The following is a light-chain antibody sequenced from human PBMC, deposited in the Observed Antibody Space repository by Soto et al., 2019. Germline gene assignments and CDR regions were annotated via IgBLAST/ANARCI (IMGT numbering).Light chain of an antibody. CDR1: SSNIGAGYD. V-gene: IGLV1-40*01. Sequence: QTVVTQPPSVSGAPGQRVTISCTGSSSNIGAGYDVHWYQQLPGTAPKLLIYGNSNRPSGVPDRFSGSKSGPSASLAITGRQAEDEADYYCQSYDSSLSGYVVFGGGTKLTVL. J-gene: IGLJ2*01. CDR3: QSYDSSLSGYVV. CDR2: GNS.